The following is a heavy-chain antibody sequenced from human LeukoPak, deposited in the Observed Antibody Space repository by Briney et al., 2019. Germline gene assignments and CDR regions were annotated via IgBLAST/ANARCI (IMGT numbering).Heavy chain of an antibody. J-gene: IGHJ2*01. Sequence: PSETLSLTCSVSGGSISSGTYYWVWLRHPPGKGLDWIGSIHYSGSTYYNPSLRSRVTISVDTSKNQFSLELTSVTAADTAVYYCARQGLVGSWFFDLWGRGTLVTVSS. CDR3: ARQGLVGSWFFDL. V-gene: IGHV4-39*01. CDR2: IHYSGST. D-gene: IGHD1-26*01. CDR1: GGSISSGTYY.